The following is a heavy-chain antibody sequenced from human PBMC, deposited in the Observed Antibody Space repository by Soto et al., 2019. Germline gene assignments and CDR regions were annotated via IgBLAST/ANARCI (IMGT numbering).Heavy chain of an antibody. Sequence: EVQLLESGGGLVQPGGSLRLSCAASGFTFSSYAMSWVRQAPGKGLEWVSAISGSGGSTYYADSVKGRFTISRDNSKNTLYLQMNSLRAEDTAVYYCAKVPYDSSGYLYYGMDVWGQGTTVTVSS. V-gene: IGHV3-23*01. D-gene: IGHD3-22*01. CDR1: GFTFSSYA. CDR2: ISGSGGST. CDR3: AKVPYDSSGYLYYGMDV. J-gene: IGHJ6*02.